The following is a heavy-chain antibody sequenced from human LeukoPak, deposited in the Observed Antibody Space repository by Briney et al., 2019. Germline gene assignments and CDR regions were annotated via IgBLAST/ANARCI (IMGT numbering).Heavy chain of an antibody. J-gene: IGHJ4*02. V-gene: IGHV7-4-1*02. Sequence: ASVKVSCKASGYTFTVYSINWLRQAPGQGLKWMGWITTSTGKPTYAQGFTGRFVFSLDTSVSTTYLHINSLKAEDTAVYYCARDASMINFDYWGQGSLVTVSS. D-gene: IGHD3-16*01. CDR3: ARDASMINFDY. CDR2: ITTSTGKP. CDR1: GYTFTVYS.